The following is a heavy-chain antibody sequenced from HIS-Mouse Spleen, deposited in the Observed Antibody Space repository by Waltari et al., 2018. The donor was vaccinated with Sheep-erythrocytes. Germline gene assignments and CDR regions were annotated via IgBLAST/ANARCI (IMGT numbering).Heavy chain of an antibody. V-gene: IGHV3-9*01. J-gene: IGHJ6*02. Sequence: EVQLVESGGGLVQPGRSLRLSCAASGFTFDDYAMHWVRQAPGKGRGLVSGISCNSGSIGDADAVKGRLTIARDNAKNSLYLQMNSLRAEDTALYYCAKDIGTGLSYGMDVWGQGTTVTVSS. CDR2: ISCNSGSI. CDR3: AKDIGTGLSYGMDV. D-gene: IGHD1-1*01. CDR1: GFTFDDYA.